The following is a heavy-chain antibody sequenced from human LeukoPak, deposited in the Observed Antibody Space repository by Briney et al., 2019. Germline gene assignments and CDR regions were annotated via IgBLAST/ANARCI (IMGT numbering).Heavy chain of an antibody. D-gene: IGHD3-22*01. Sequence: PGGSLRLSCAASGFTFSSYSMNWVRQAPGKGLEWVSSISSSSSYIYYADSVKGRFTISRDNSKNTLYLQMNSLRAEDTAVYYCAKDHIVVVITVPDYWGQGTLVTVSS. V-gene: IGHV3-21*01. CDR2: ISSSSSYI. CDR1: GFTFSSYS. CDR3: AKDHIVVVITVPDY. J-gene: IGHJ4*02.